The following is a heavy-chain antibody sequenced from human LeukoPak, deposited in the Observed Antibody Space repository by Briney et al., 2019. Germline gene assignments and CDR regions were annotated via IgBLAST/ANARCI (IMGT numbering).Heavy chain of an antibody. CDR1: GFTFSSYW. CDR2: IKQDGSEK. J-gene: IGHJ6*03. Sequence: GGSLRLSCAASGFTFSSYWMSWVRQAPGKGLEWVANIKQDGSEKYYVDSVKGRFTISRDNAKNSLYLQMNSLRAEDTAVYYCAREHGHYYYYYMDVWGKGTTVTVSS. V-gene: IGHV3-7*01. CDR3: AREHGHYYYYYMDV.